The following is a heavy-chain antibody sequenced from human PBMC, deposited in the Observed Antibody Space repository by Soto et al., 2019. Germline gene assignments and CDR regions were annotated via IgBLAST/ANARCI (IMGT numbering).Heavy chain of an antibody. V-gene: IGHV6-1*01. D-gene: IGHD6-19*01. CDR3: VRSRVFIPVAGMATYYYYSGMAV. J-gene: IGHJ6*02. Sequence: PSRALSLTCAISGNSVSSDSAAWNWIRQSPSRGLEWLGRTYYRSKWYNDYAVSVNGRIPIHPHTSKHHFSLPLTSVPPEDTAVYYCVRSRVFIPVAGMATYYYYSGMAVWGQGTTVTVSS. CDR2: TYYRSKWYN. CDR1: GNSVSSDSAA.